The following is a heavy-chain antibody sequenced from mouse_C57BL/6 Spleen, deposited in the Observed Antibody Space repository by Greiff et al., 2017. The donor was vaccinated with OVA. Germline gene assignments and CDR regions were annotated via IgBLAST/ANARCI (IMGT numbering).Heavy chain of an antibody. D-gene: IGHD1-1*01. J-gene: IGHJ4*01. CDR3: ARYHYGSLYYAMDY. CDR2: ISYDGSN. Sequence: EVQRVESGPGLVKPSQSLSLTCSVTGYSITSGYYWNWIRQFPGNKLEWMGYISYDGSNNYNPSLKNRISITRDTSKNQFFLKLNSVTTEDTATYYCARYHYGSLYYAMDYWGQGTSVTVSS. V-gene: IGHV3-6*01. CDR1: GYSITSGYY.